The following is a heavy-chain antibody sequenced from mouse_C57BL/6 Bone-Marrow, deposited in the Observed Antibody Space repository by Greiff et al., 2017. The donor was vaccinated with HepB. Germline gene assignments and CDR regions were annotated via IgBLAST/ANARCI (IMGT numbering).Heavy chain of an antibody. Sequence: EVKLQESGPGLVKPSQSLSLTCSVTGYSITSGYYWNWIRQFPGNKLEWMGYISYDGSNNYNPSLKNRISITRDTSKNQFFLKLNSVTTEDTATYYCARRGNDYPFAYWGQGTLVTVSA. CDR1: GYSITSGYY. V-gene: IGHV3-6*01. CDR3: ARRGNDYPFAY. J-gene: IGHJ3*01. D-gene: IGHD2-4*01. CDR2: ISYDGSN.